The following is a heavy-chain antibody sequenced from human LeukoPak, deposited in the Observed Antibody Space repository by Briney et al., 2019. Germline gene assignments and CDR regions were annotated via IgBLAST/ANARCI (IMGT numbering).Heavy chain of an antibody. CDR2: INHGGST. CDR1: GGSFSGYY. D-gene: IGHD4-17*01. V-gene: IGHV4-34*09. CDR3: AAWTTVPRRDYFDY. J-gene: IGHJ4*02. Sequence: PSPTLSLTYAVYGGSFSGYYCSWIRQPPRKGMEWIGEINHGGSTNYNPSLKSRVTISVDTSKNQFSLKLSPVTAADTAVYYCAAWTTVPRRDYFDYWGQGTLVTVSS.